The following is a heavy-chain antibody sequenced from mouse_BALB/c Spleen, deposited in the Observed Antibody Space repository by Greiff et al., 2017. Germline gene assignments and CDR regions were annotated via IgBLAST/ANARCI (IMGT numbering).Heavy chain of an antibody. J-gene: IGHJ3*01. D-gene: IGHD3-1*01. CDR1: GFTFSSYA. CDR3: ARHSSGYAWFAY. CDR2: ISSGGSYT. V-gene: IGHV5-9-3*01. Sequence: EGKLMESGGGLVKPGGSLKLSCAASGFTFSSYAMSWVRQTPEKRLEWVATISSGGSYTYYPDSVKGRFTISRDNAKNTLYLQMSSLRSEDTAMYYCARHSSGYAWFAYWGQGTLVTVSA.